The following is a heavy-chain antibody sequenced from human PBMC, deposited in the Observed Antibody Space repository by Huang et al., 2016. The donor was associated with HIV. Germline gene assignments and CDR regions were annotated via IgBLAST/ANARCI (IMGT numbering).Heavy chain of an antibody. V-gene: IGHV1-24*01. J-gene: IGHJ4*02. CDR1: GYTLTELS. Sequence: QVQLVQSGAEVKKPGASVKVSCKVSGYTLTELSMHWVRQAPGKGIEWRGGFDPEEGETIYDQRVQGRVTMTEDTSTDTAYMELSSLRSEDTAVYYCATVYRRFRNHDSGDYYFDYWDQGTLVTVSS. D-gene: IGHD3-22*01. CDR3: ATVYRRFRNHDSGDYYFDY. CDR2: FDPEEGET.